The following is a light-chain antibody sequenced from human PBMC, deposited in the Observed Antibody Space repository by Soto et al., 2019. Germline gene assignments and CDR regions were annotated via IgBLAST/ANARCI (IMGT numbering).Light chain of an antibody. CDR2: DVA. J-gene: IGLJ1*01. Sequence: QSVLTQPASVSGSPGQSITISCTGTNSDVGTYDYVSWFQHHPGKAPKLIIYDVATRPSGVSNRFSGSKSGSTASLIISRLQTEDEADYYCVSFTSSTTYVFGSGTKLTVL. V-gene: IGLV2-14*01. CDR1: NSDVGTYDY. CDR3: VSFTSSTTYV.